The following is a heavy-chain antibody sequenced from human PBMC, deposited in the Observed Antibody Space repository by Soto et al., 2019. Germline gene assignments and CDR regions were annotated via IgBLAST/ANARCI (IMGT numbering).Heavy chain of an antibody. CDR2: IHSGGST. V-gene: IGHV3-66*01. CDR3: AYSSGWYVVY. J-gene: IGHJ4*02. D-gene: IGHD6-19*01. CDR1: GFTVSSDF. Sequence: GGSLRLSCAASGFTVSSDFMSWVRQAPGKGLEWVSVIHSGGSTYYADSVKDRFTISRDNSKNTLYLQMNSLRGEDTAVYYCAYSSGWYVVYWGQGTLVTVSS.